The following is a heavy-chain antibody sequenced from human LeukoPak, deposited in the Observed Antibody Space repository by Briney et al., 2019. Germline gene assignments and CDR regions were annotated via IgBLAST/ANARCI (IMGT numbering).Heavy chain of an antibody. Sequence: SETLSPTCTVSGGSISSSSYYWGWIRQPPGKGLEWIGSIYYSGSTYYNPSLKSRVTISVDTSKNQFSLKLSSVTAADTAVYYCARTSGSYRHFGYWGQGTLVTVSS. CDR2: IYYSGST. CDR3: ARTSGSYRHFGY. D-gene: IGHD1-26*01. V-gene: IGHV4-39*01. CDR1: GGSISSSSYY. J-gene: IGHJ4*02.